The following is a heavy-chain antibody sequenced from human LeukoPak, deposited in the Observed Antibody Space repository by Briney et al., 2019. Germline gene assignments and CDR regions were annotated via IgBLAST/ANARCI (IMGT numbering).Heavy chain of an antibody. CDR3: ATETNGRHYDY. D-gene: IGHD1-14*01. J-gene: IGHJ4*02. CDR1: GLTFSTSG. V-gene: IGHV3-21*06. Sequence: GGSLRLSCTASGLTFSTSGFNWVRQAPGKGLEWVASIGPTGSDRYHADSIKGRFTISRDNANNFLYQQMNSLRAEDTAVYYCATETNGRHYDYWGQGTLLTVSS. CDR2: IGPTGSDR.